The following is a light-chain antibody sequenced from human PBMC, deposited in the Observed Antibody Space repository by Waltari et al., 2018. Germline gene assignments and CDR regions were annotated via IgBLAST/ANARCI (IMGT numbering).Light chain of an antibody. Sequence: SYVLTQPPSVSVAPGQTARIPCGGNNIGRRTVPWYQQRPGQAPVLVGYDDTDRPSGIPERFSGSNSGDTATLTISRVEAGDEADYYCHVWDSSSDPVVFGGGTKLTVL. CDR1: NIGRRT. J-gene: IGLJ2*01. CDR2: DDT. V-gene: IGLV3-21*02. CDR3: HVWDSSSDPVV.